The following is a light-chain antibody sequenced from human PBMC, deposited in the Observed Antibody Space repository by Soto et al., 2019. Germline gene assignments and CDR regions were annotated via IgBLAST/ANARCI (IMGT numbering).Light chain of an antibody. J-gene: IGKJ1*01. Sequence: EIVMTQSPATLSVSPGERATLSCRASQSVSSNLAWYQQKPGQAPRLIIYGASTRAPGIPVRFSGSGSETEFTLTISRLQSEDFALYYCQHYNHWPPWTFGQGTRVEV. CDR1: QSVSSN. CDR2: GAS. CDR3: QHYNHWPPWT. V-gene: IGKV3-15*01.